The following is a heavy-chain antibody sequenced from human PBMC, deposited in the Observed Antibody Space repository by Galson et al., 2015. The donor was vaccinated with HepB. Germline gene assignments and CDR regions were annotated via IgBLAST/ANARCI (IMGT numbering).Heavy chain of an antibody. CDR2: ISAYNGNT. CDR3: ARDGGGTPDIVVVPAAIRDNWFDP. V-gene: IGHV1-18*01. Sequence: QSGAEVKKPGASVKVSCKASGYTFTSYGISWVRQAPGQGLEWMGWISAYNGNTNYAQKLQGRVTMTTDTSTSTAYMELRSLRSDDTAVYYCARDGGGTPDIVVVPAAIRDNWFDPWGQGTLVTVSS. D-gene: IGHD2-2*02. CDR1: GYTFTSYG. J-gene: IGHJ5*02.